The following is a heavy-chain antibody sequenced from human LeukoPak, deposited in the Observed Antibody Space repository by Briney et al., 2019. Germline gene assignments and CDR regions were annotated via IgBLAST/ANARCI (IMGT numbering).Heavy chain of an antibody. D-gene: IGHD3-22*01. CDR2: IKGDGNT. CDR1: GFTFSSYW. J-gene: IGHJ1*01. CDR3: ARAPSEIGGYYPEYFRH. V-gene: IGHV3-74*01. Sequence: TGGSLRLSCAASGFTFSSYWMHWVRQALGKGLVWVSRIKGDGNTNYADSVKGRFTISRDNAKNTVSLQMNSLRAEDTGVYYCARAPSEIGGYYPEYFRHWGQGTLVTVSS.